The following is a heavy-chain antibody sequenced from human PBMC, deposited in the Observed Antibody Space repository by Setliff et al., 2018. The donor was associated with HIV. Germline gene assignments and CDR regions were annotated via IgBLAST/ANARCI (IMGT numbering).Heavy chain of an antibody. V-gene: IGHV4-4*08. D-gene: IGHD6-19*01. CDR1: GGSFSGYY. Sequence: PSETLSLTCAVFGGSFSGYYWSWIRQPPGKGLEWIGYIYTNGSTNYNPSLKSRVTISVDTSKNQFSLKLNSVTAADTAVYYCASGREAVAGALHFDYWGQGPLVTVSS. CDR2: IYTNGST. CDR3: ASGREAVAGALHFDY. J-gene: IGHJ4*02.